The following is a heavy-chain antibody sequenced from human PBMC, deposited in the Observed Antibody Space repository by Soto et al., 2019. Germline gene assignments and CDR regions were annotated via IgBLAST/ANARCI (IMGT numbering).Heavy chain of an antibody. CDR2: IQQDGGEK. CDR1: GFTFSSYW. Sequence: SGGSLRLSCAASGFTFSSYWMSWVRQAPGKGLEWVANIQQDGGEKYYVDSVKGRFTISRDNAKNSLYLQLSSLRAEDTAAYYCARVVEYGWFHPWGQGTLVTVSS. CDR3: ARVVEYGWFHP. J-gene: IGHJ5*02. D-gene: IGHD2-8*02. V-gene: IGHV3-7*03.